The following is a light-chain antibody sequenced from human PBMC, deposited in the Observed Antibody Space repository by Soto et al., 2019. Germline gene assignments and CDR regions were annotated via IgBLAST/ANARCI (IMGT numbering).Light chain of an antibody. J-gene: IGLJ1*01. CDR1: SSDVGGYNY. CDR3: SSYTSASTLLYL. Sequence: QSALTQPASVSGSPGQSITISCTGNSSDVGGYNYVSWYQQHPGIAPKLLIYGVTNRPSGVSTRFSGSKSGNTASLTISGLQAEDEADYHCSSYTSASTLLYLFGTWTKLTVL. V-gene: IGLV2-14*01. CDR2: GVT.